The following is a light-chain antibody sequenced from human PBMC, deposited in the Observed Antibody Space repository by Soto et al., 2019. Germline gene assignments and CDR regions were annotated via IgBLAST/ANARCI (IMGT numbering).Light chain of an antibody. CDR1: QSVYSS. J-gene: IGKJ1*01. CDR2: GAS. CDR3: QQYNNWPPWT. V-gene: IGKV3-15*01. Sequence: EIVMTQSPATLSVSPGERATLSCGASQSVYSSLAWYQQKPGQAPRLLIYGASTRATGIPARFSGSGSGTEFTLTISSLQSEDFAVYYCQQYNNWPPWTFGQGTKVDIK.